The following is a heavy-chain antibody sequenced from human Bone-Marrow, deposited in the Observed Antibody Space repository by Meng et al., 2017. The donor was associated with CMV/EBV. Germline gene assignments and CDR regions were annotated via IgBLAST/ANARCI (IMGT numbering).Heavy chain of an antibody. CDR2: INHSGST. Sequence: GSLRLSCAVYGGSFSGYYWSWIRQPPGKGLEWIGEINHSGSTNYNPSLKSRVTISGDTSKNQFSLKLSSVTAADTAVYYCARSGSYRSILFDFWGQGTLVTVSS. CDR1: GGSFSGYY. V-gene: IGHV4-34*01. D-gene: IGHD1-26*01. J-gene: IGHJ4*02. CDR3: ARSGSYRSILFDF.